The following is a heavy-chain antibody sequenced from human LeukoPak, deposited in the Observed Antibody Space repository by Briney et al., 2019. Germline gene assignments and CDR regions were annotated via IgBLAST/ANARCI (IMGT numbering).Heavy chain of an antibody. J-gene: IGHJ6*02. D-gene: IGHD6-13*01. CDR2: IYYSGST. Sequence: SETLSLTCTVSGGSISSYYWSWIRQPPGKGLEWIGYIYYSGSTNYSPSLKSRVTISVDTSKNQFSLKLTSVTAADTAVYYCARAAAGTNYYYYYGMDVWGQGTTVTVSS. CDR3: ARAAAGTNYYYYYGMDV. CDR1: GGSISSYY. V-gene: IGHV4-59*01.